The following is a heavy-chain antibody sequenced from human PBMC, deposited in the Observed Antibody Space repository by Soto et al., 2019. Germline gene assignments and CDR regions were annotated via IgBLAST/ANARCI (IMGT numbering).Heavy chain of an antibody. D-gene: IGHD3-10*01. CDR3: AKQRADFGSGSDTFYLDN. CDR2: ISGSGGTT. V-gene: IGHV3-23*01. CDR1: GFTFSRNA. J-gene: IGHJ4*02. Sequence: EVQLLESGGGLVQPGGSLRISCLASGFTFSRNAMSWVRQAPGKGLEWVSAISGSGGTTFYADSVKGRFAVSRDNSNNTPYLEMDSLSADDTAVYYCAKQRADFGSGSDTFYLDNWGRGTLVTVSS.